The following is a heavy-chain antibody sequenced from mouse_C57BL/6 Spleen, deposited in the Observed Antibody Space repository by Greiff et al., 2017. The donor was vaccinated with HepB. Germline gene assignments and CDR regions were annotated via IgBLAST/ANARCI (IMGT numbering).Heavy chain of an antibody. V-gene: IGHV5-4*01. CDR1: GFTFSSYA. J-gene: IGHJ3*01. CDR2: ISDGGSYT. CDR3: ARVARYYGSSPWFAY. D-gene: IGHD1-1*01. Sequence: DVHLVESGGGLVKPGGSLKLSCAASGFTFSSYAMSWVRQTPEKRLEWVATISDGGSYTYYPDNVKGRFTISRDNAKNNLYLQMSHLKSEDTAMYYCARVARYYGSSPWFAYWGQGTLVTVSA.